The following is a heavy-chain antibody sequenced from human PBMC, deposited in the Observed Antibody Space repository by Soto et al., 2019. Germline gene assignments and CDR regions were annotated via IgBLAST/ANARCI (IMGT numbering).Heavy chain of an antibody. CDR3: ATRPAAAGHFDS. V-gene: IGHV4-31*03. CDR2: IYYSGST. CDR1: GGSISRGGYY. Sequence: TLSLTCTVSGGSISRGGYYWSWIRQHPGKGLEWIGYIYYSGSTYYNPSLKSRVTISVDTSKNQFSLKLSSVTAADTAVYYCATRPAAAGHFDSSGLDTPVPVSA. D-gene: IGHD6-13*01. J-gene: IGHJ5*01.